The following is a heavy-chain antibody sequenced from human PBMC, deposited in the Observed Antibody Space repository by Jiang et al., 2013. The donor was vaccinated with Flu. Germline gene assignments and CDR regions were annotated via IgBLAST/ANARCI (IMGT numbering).Heavy chain of an antibody. CDR3: ASESLRGSSSSYY. Sequence: VQLVESGGGVVQPGRSLRLSCVGSGFTFSTYAMDWVRQAPGKGLEWVAVIWHDGSNKYYADSVKGRFTISRDNSKNTLYLEMNSLRAEDTAVYYCASESLRGSSSSYYWGQGTLVTVSS. CDR2: IWHDGSNK. V-gene: IGHV3-33*01. D-gene: IGHD6-6*01. CDR1: GFTFSTYA. J-gene: IGHJ4*02.